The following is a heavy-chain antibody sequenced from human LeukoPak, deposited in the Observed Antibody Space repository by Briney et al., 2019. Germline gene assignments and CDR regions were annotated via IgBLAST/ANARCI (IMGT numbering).Heavy chain of an antibody. CDR1: GGSISSYY. CDR2: IYYSGST. Sequence: SETLSLTCTVSGGSISSYYWSWIRQPPGKGLEWIGYIYYSGSTNYNPSLKSRVTISVDTSKNQFSLKLSPVTAADTAVYYCARESLAVAGTNWFDPWGQGTLVTVSS. J-gene: IGHJ5*02. CDR3: ARESLAVAGTNWFDP. V-gene: IGHV4-59*01. D-gene: IGHD6-19*01.